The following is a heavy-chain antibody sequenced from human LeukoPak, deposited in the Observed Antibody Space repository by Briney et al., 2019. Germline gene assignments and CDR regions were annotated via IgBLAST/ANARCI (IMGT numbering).Heavy chain of an antibody. D-gene: IGHD3-22*01. CDR3: ARAYYYDSSGYYAPFDY. V-gene: IGHV1-3*01. Sequence: GASVKVSCKASGYTFTSYAMHWVRQAPGQRLEWMGWSNAGNGNTKYPQKFQGRVTNTRDTSASTAYMELSSLRSEDTAVYFCARAYYYDSSGYYAPFDYWGQGTLVTVS. CDR2: SNAGNGNT. CDR1: GYTFTSYA. J-gene: IGHJ4*02.